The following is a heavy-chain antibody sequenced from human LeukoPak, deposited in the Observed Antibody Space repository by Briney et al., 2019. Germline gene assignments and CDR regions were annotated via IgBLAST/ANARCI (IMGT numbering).Heavy chain of an antibody. Sequence: SQTLSLTCTVSGGSISSGDYYWRWIRQPPGKGLEWIGYIYYSGSTYYNPSLKSRVTISVDTSKNQFSLKLSSVTAADTAVYYCARDSEVVRGVIITDYWGQGSLVTVSS. CDR1: GGSISSGDYY. CDR3: ARDSEVVRGVIITDY. CDR2: IYYSGST. V-gene: IGHV4-30-4*01. D-gene: IGHD3-10*01. J-gene: IGHJ4*02.